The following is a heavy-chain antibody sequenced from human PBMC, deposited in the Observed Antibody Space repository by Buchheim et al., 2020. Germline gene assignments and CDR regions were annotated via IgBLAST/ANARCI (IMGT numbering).Heavy chain of an antibody. CDR3: ASGWNAIDY. Sequence: QLQLQESGPGLVKPSETLSLTCNVSGGSISSSSFYWGWMRQPPGKGLEWIGSLYNSGSTYYISSLKSRVTISVQTSKNQFSLRLTSVTAADTAVYYCASGWNAIDYWGQGTL. V-gene: IGHV4-39*01. CDR2: LYNSGST. D-gene: IGHD1-1*01. CDR1: GGSISSSSFY. J-gene: IGHJ4*02.